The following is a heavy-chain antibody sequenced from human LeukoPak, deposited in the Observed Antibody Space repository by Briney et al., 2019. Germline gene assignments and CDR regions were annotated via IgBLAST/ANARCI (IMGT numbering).Heavy chain of an antibody. CDR1: GFIFSNYG. V-gene: IGHV3-30*02. J-gene: IGHJ4*02. Sequence: PGESLRLSCAVPGFIFSNYGMHWVRQAPDKGLEWVAFIRYDGSHKYYADSVKGRFTISRDNSKNTLYLQMSSLRADDTAVFYCAKDSGYYKGYFDYWGQGTLVTVSS. CDR3: AKDSGYYKGYFDY. D-gene: IGHD3-22*01. CDR2: IRYDGSHK.